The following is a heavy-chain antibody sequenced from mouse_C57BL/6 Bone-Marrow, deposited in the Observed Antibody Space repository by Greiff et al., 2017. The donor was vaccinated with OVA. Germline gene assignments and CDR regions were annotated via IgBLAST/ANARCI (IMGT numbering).Heavy chain of an antibody. CDR3: AREGWDDAMDY. D-gene: IGHD3-3*01. Sequence: QVQLQQPGAELVRPGSSVKLPCKASGYTFTSYWMHWVKQRPIQGLEWIGNIDPSDSETHYNQKFKDKATLTVDKSSSTAYMQLSSLTSEDSAVYYCAREGWDDAMDYWGQGTSVTVSS. CDR1: GYTFTSYW. CDR2: IDPSDSET. J-gene: IGHJ4*01. V-gene: IGHV1-52*01.